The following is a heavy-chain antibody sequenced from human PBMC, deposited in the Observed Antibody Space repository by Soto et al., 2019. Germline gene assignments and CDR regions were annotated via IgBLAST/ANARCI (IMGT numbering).Heavy chain of an antibody. CDR2: ISSSSSYT. J-gene: IGHJ4*02. V-gene: IGHV3-11*06. D-gene: IGHD3-10*01. Sequence: GGSLRLSCAASGFTFSDYYMSWIRQAPGKGLEWVSYISSSSSYTNYADSVKGRFTIPRDNAKNSLYLQMNSLRAEDTAVYYCARWVRGDPYYFDYWGQGTLVTVSS. CDR1: GFTFSDYY. CDR3: ARWVRGDPYYFDY.